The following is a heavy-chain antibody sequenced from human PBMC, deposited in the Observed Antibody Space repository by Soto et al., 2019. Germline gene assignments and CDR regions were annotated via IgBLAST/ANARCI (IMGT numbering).Heavy chain of an antibody. D-gene: IGHD5-12*01. CDR3: ARAPGGATFDY. CDR1: GGSFSGYY. Sequence: QVQLQQWGAGLLKPSETLSLTCAVYGGSFSGYYWSWIRQPPGKGLEWIGEIKHSGSTNYNPSLKSRATISVDTSKNQFSLKLSSVTAADTAVYYCARAPGGATFDYWGQGTLVTVSS. V-gene: IGHV4-34*01. J-gene: IGHJ4*02. CDR2: IKHSGST.